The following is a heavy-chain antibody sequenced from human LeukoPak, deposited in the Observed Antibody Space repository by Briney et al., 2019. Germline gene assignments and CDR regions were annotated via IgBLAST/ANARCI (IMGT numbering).Heavy chain of an antibody. V-gene: IGHV3-53*01. Sequence: GGSLRLSCAASGFIFSNNYMIWVRQAPGKGLEWVSGIYSGGSTSYADSVKGRFTISRDNSKNTLYLQMNSLRAEDTAVYYCARWQQLAAWGQGTLVTVSS. CDR3: ARWQQLAA. CDR1: GFIFSNNY. D-gene: IGHD6-13*01. CDR2: IYSGGST. J-gene: IGHJ4*02.